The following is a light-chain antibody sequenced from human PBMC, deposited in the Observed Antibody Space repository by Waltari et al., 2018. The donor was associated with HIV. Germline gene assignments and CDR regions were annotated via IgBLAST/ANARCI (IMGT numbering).Light chain of an antibody. J-gene: IGLJ1*01. CDR3: FSRAGV. Sequence: SSDLPQDPAVSVASGQTINITCRADSPKYYYVSWYQTKSGHGPLLGLSRESGRPSGIPERFSGSSSRNTASLTIRDIQAEDEADYFCFSRAGVFGGGTHVTV. CDR1: SPKYYY. CDR2: RES. V-gene: IGLV3-19*01.